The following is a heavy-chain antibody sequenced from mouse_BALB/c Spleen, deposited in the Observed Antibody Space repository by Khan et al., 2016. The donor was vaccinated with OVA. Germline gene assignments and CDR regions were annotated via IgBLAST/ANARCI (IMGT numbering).Heavy chain of an antibody. CDR1: GFSLANYG. V-gene: IGHV2-6-1*01. J-gene: IGHJ4*01. Sequence: QVQLKESGPGLVAPSQSLSITCTISGFSLANYGVHWVRQPPGKGLEWLVVIWSDGTTTYNSALKSRLSISRDNSKSQVFLKMNSLQTYDTAMYYCARHPSNHYYIFDYWGQATSATVSS. CDR3: ARHPSNHYYIFDY. CDR2: IWSDGTT.